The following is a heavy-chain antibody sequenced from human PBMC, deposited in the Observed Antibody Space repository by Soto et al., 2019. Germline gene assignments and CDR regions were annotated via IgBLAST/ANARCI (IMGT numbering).Heavy chain of an antibody. CDR3: ASAYCSSTSCYGQIDY. D-gene: IGHD2-2*01. CDR1: GGTFSSYT. J-gene: IGHJ4*02. CDR2: IIPILGIA. Sequence: QVQLVQSGAEVKKPGSSVKVSCKASGGTFSSYTISWVRQAPGQGLEWMGRIIPILGIANYAQKFQGRVTITADKSTSTAYMELSSLRSEDTAVEYCASAYCSSTSCYGQIDYWGQGTLVTVSS. V-gene: IGHV1-69*02.